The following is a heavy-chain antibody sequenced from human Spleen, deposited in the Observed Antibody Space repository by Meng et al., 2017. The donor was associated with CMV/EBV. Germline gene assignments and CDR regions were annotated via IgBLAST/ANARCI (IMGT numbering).Heavy chain of an antibody. CDR1: GFTFNIYY. J-gene: IGHJ6*02. CDR2: INTDGRTI. V-gene: IGHV3-11*01. D-gene: IGHD1-14*01. CDR3: ARDQASTPPGIDYFGMDV. Sequence: GESLKISCAASGFTFNIYYMSWIRQAPGKGLEWVSSINTDGRTIDYADSVKGRFTISRDNAKNSLDLQINSLRVEDTALYYCARDQASTPPGIDYFGMDVWGQGTTVTVSS.